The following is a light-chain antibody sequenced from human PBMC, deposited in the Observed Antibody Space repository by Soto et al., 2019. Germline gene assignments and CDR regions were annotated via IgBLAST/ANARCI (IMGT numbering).Light chain of an antibody. Sequence: DIQMTQSPSSLSASVGDRVTIACRASQAINIYLAWYQQKPGKVPKLLIYAASTLQSGVPSRFSGSGSGTDFTLTISSLQPEDVATYYCQRYNIAPWTFGQGTKVEIK. CDR2: AAS. V-gene: IGKV1-27*01. CDR3: QRYNIAPWT. CDR1: QAINIY. J-gene: IGKJ1*01.